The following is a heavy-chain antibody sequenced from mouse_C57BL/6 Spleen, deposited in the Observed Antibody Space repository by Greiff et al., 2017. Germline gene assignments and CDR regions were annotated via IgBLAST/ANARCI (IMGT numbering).Heavy chain of an antibody. Sequence: EVQLVESGGGLVKPGGSLKLSCAASGFTFSDYGMHWVRQAPEKGLEWVAYISSGSSTIYYADTVKGRFTISRDNAKNTLFLQMTSLRSEDTAMYYCARTGYHYAMDYWGQGTSVTVSS. D-gene: IGHD5-1-1*01. CDR3: ARTGYHYAMDY. J-gene: IGHJ4*01. CDR2: ISSGSSTI. CDR1: GFTFSDYG. V-gene: IGHV5-17*01.